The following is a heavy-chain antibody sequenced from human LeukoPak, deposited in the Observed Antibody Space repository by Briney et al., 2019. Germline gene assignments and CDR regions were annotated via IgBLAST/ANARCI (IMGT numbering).Heavy chain of an antibody. Sequence: ASVKVSCKASGYTFTSYYMHWVRQAPGQGLEWMGIINPSGGSTTYAQKFQGRVTMTRAMSTSTVYMELSRLRSEDTAVYYCARDRELRIGYYFDYWGQGTLVTVSS. J-gene: IGHJ4*02. V-gene: IGHV1-46*01. CDR2: INPSGGST. D-gene: IGHD1-7*01. CDR3: ARDRELRIGYYFDY. CDR1: GYTFTSYY.